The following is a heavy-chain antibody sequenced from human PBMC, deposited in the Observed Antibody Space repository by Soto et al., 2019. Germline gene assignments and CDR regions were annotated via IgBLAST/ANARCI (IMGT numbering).Heavy chain of an antibody. J-gene: IGHJ4*02. Sequence: QVQLVESGGCVVQPGRSLRLSCAASGFTLSSYAMHWVRQAPGKGLGWVAVISYDGSDKYYADSVKGRFTISRDNSKNTLFRQMNTLRPEDTAVYYCARRYCSGGYCYFDYWGQGTLVTVSS. V-gene: IGHV3-30-3*01. CDR1: GFTLSSYA. D-gene: IGHD2-15*01. CDR3: ARRYCSGGYCYFDY. CDR2: ISYDGSDK.